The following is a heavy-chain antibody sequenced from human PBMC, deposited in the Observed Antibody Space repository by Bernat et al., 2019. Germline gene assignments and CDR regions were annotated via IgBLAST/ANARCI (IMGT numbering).Heavy chain of an antibody. CDR1: AFTFSTYA. CDR3: AKELRSSENWFDP. Sequence: VHLLESGGGLVQPGGSLRLSCSASAFTFSTYAMNWVRQAPGKGLEWVSTISGSGFSTYYADSVKGRFTTSRDNSKNTLSLQMNSLRAEDTAVYYCAKELRSSENWFDPWGQGTLVTVSS. CDR2: ISGSGFST. V-gene: IGHV3-23*01. D-gene: IGHD4-17*01. J-gene: IGHJ5*02.